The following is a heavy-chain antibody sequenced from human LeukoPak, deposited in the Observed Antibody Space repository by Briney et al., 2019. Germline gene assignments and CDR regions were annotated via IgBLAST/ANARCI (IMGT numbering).Heavy chain of an antibody. CDR3: ASADIPIHY. CDR1: GFTLSSYA. V-gene: IGHV3-30*04. Sequence: GGSLRLSCAASGFTLSSYAMHWVRQAPGKGLEWVAVISYDGSNKYYADSVKGRFTISRDNSKNTLYLQMNSLRAEDTAVYYCASADIPIHYWGQGTLVTVSS. D-gene: IGHD2-21*01. CDR2: ISYDGSNK. J-gene: IGHJ4*02.